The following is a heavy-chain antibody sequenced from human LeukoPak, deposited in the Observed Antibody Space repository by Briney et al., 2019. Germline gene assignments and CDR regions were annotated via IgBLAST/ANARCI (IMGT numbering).Heavy chain of an antibody. D-gene: IGHD3-22*01. V-gene: IGHV4-59*01. Sequence: PSETLSLTCTASGASISSYDWSWIRQPLGEGLEWSGYIPYSRSTRYNPSLKSRVTISVDTSTNQFSLKLSSVTAADTAVYYCASHATTSGYVPFDYWGHGTLVTVSS. J-gene: IGHJ4*01. CDR3: ASHATTSGYVPFDY. CDR1: GASISSYD. CDR2: IPYSRST.